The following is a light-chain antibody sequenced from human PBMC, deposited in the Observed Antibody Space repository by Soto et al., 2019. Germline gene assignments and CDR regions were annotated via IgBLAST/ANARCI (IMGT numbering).Light chain of an antibody. Sequence: QSPSTLSASVGDRVTITCRASQSISSWLAWYQQKPGKAPKLLIYKASSLESGVPSRFSGSGSGTEFTLTISSLQPDDFATYYCQQYNSYPLTFGGGTKVDIK. CDR3: QQYNSYPLT. V-gene: IGKV1-5*03. J-gene: IGKJ4*01. CDR1: QSISSW. CDR2: KAS.